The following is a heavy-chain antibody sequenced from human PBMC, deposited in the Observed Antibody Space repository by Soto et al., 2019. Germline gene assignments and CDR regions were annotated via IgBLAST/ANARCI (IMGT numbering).Heavy chain of an antibody. CDR3: ARVHVMVVAGSTFDY. Sequence: SETLSLTCAVYGGSFSGYYWSWIRQPPGKGLEWIGEINHSGSTNYNPSLKSRITISVDTSNNQFSLKLTSVTAADTAVYYCARVHVMVVAGSTFDYWGHGTLVTVSS. V-gene: IGHV4-34*01. CDR1: GGSFSGYY. D-gene: IGHD6-19*01. CDR2: INHSGST. J-gene: IGHJ4*01.